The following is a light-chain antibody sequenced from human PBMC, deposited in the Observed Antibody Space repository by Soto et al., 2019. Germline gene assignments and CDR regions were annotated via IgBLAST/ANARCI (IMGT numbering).Light chain of an antibody. J-gene: IGKJ1*01. CDR2: AAS. V-gene: IGKV1-8*01. Sequence: AIRMTQSPSSLSASTGDRVTITCRASQGISSYLAWYQQKPGKAPKLLIYAASTLQSGVPSRFSGSGSGTDFTLTISCLQSEDFATYYCQQYYSYPSGTFGQGTKVDI. CDR3: QQYYSYPSGT. CDR1: QGISSY.